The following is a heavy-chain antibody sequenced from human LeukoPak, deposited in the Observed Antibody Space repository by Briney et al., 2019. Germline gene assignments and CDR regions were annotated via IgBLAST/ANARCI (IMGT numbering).Heavy chain of an antibody. D-gene: IGHD1-26*01. J-gene: IGHJ4*02. CDR1: GGSISSDDYS. V-gene: IGHV4-30-2*01. Sequence: SQTLSLTCAVSGGSISSDDYSWRWIRQPPGKGLEWIGYIYHSGSTYYNSSLKSRVAISVDRSKNQFSLKLSSVTAADTAVYYCARATVGALDYWGQGTLVTVSS. CDR3: ARATVGALDY. CDR2: IYHSGST.